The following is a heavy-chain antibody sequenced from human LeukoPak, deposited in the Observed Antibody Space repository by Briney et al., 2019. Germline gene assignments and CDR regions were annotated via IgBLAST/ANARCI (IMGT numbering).Heavy chain of an antibody. Sequence: GGSLRLSCAASGFTVSSNYMSWVRQAPGKGLEWVSVFYSGGSRYYADSVKGRLTIPRDNSKNTLYFQMNSLRAEDTAVYYCARGTFYGGNSPFAFDIWGQGTMVTVSS. J-gene: IGHJ3*02. CDR1: GFTVSSNY. D-gene: IGHD4-23*01. CDR3: ARGTFYGGNSPFAFDI. CDR2: FYSGGSR. V-gene: IGHV3-53*01.